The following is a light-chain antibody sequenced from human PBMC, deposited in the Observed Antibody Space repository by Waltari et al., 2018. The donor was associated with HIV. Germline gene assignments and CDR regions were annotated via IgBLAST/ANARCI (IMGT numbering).Light chain of an antibody. V-gene: IGKV2-28*01. CDR2: LGS. CDR1: QSLLHLNGYNY. CDR3: MQGLQVPYT. J-gene: IGKJ2*01. Sequence: DIVMTQSPLSLPVTPGEPASISCRSRQSLLHLNGYNYLDWYMQKPGQSPQLLIYLGSNRASGVPDRFSGSGSGREFTLKISRVEAEDVGVYYCMQGLQVPYTFGQGTRLEIK.